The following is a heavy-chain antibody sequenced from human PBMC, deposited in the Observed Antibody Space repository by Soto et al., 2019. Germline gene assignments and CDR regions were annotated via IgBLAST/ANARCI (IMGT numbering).Heavy chain of an antibody. Sequence: PGGSLRLSCAASGFTFSSHAMTWVRQAPGKGLEWVSSISSSGSATYYADSVKGRFTISRDNSKNTLYLQMNGLRAEDTAVYYCATGGMAAAGIYYYGLDVWGRGTTVTVSS. CDR2: ISSSGSAT. D-gene: IGHD6-13*01. CDR3: ATGGMAAAGIYYYGLDV. J-gene: IGHJ6*02. V-gene: IGHV3-23*01. CDR1: GFTFSSHA.